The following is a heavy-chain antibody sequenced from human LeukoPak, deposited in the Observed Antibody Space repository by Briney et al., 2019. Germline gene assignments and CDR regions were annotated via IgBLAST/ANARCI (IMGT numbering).Heavy chain of an antibody. V-gene: IGHV3-33*01. CDR3: ARDNWDYGVHAFDI. J-gene: IGHJ3*02. CDR1: GFTFSSYG. Sequence: GGSLRLSCAASGFTFSSYGMHWVRQAPGKGLEWVAGIRDGGSSEYYADSVKGRFTISRDNSKNTLYLQMSSLRAEDTAVYYCARDNWDYGVHAFDIWGQGTMVTVSS. CDR2: IRDGGSSE. D-gene: IGHD1-7*01.